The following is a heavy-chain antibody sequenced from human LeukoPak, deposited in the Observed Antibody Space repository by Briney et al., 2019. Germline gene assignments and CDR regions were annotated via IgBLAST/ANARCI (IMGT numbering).Heavy chain of an antibody. J-gene: IGHJ4*02. CDR3: AKDPMGQMGYSSGSGNDY. CDR1: GFTFSSYA. D-gene: IGHD6-19*01. Sequence: GGSLRLSCAASGFTFSSYAMSWVRQAPGKGLEWVSAISGSGGGTYYADSVKGRFTISRDNSKNTLYLQMNSLRAEDTAVYYCAKDPMGQMGYSSGSGNDYWGQGTLVTVSS. V-gene: IGHV3-23*01. CDR2: ISGSGGGT.